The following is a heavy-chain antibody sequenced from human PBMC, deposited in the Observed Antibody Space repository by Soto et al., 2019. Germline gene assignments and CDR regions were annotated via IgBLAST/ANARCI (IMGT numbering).Heavy chain of an antibody. V-gene: IGHV4-59*01. CDR2: IYDTGISGYTPST. J-gene: IGHJ4*02. CDR1: GGSITSSY. CDR3: ARTSYYYDTSGYYYFDD. Sequence: PXEALSLPCTVSGGSITSSYWSWIRRPPGKGLDWIAYIYDTGISGYTPSTSYNPSLKSRVTMSVDTSKSQSSLKLSSVTAADTAVYYCARTSYYYDTSGYYYFDDWGQGTLVTVSS. D-gene: IGHD3-22*01.